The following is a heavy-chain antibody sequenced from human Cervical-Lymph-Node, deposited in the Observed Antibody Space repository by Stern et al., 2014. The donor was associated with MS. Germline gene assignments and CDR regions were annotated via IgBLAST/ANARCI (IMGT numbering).Heavy chain of an antibody. V-gene: IGHV1-69*01. CDR3: ARGDYGDYGRDC. CDR2: IIPIFGTA. J-gene: IGHJ4*02. D-gene: IGHD4-17*01. Sequence: QVELGQSGAEVKKPGSSVKVPCKASGGTFSSYAISWVRQAPGQGLEWMGGIIPIFGTAQYAQQFKGRVTITAVEPPGTCSMELGSLRSEDTAVYYCARGDYGDYGRDCWGQGTLVTVAS. CDR1: GGTFSSYA.